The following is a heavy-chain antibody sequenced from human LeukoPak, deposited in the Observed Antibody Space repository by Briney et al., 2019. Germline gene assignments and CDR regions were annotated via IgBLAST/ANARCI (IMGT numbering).Heavy chain of an antibody. CDR1: GFTFSSYG. CDR3: AKEGFPLYYYDSSGYSREYYFDY. CDR2: ISYDGSNK. D-gene: IGHD3-22*01. Sequence: PGGSLRLSCAASGFTFSSYGMHWVRQAPGKGLEWVAVISYDGSNKYYADSVKGRFTISRDNSKNTLYLQMNSLRAEDTAVYYYAKEGFPLYYYDSSGYSREYYFDYWGQGTLVTVSS. V-gene: IGHV3-30*18. J-gene: IGHJ4*02.